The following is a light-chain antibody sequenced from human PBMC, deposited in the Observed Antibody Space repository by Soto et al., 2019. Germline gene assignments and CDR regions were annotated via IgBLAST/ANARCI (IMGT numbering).Light chain of an antibody. V-gene: IGKV3-20*01. J-gene: IGKJ1*01. CDR3: QYYGSSPWT. Sequence: EIVLTQSPATLSVSPGERATLSCRASQSVSSNLAWYQQKPGQAPRLVIYGASTRATGIPDRFSGSGSGTDFTLTISRLEPEDFAVYYCQYYGSSPWTFGQGTKVEIK. CDR2: GAS. CDR1: QSVSSN.